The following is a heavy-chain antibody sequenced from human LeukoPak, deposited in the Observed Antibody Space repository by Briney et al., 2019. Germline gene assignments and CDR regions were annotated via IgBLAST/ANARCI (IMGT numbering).Heavy chain of an antibody. D-gene: IGHD1-26*01. CDR2: IRRKAYGGTT. V-gene: IGHV3-49*04. CDR3: VSLSVSYYSAYNWFDP. J-gene: IGHJ5*02. Sequence: GGSLRLPCTASGFTFGDYAMSWVRQAPGKGLEGVGFIRRKAYGGTTEYAASVKGRFTISRDDSESIAYQQMNSLKTEDSAVYYCVSLSVSYYSAYNWFDPWGQGTLVTVSS. CDR1: GFTFGDYA.